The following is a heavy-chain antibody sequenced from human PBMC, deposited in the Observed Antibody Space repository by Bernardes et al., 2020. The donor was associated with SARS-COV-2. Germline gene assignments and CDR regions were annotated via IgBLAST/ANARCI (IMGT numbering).Heavy chain of an antibody. CDR2: IYYSGST. V-gene: IGHV4-59*01. Sequence: SETLSLTCTVSGGSISSYYWSWIRQPPGKGLEWIGYIYYSGSTNYNPSLKSRVTISVDTSKNQFSLKLSSVTAADTAVYYCGRFGGAIDAFDIWGQGTTVTVSS. J-gene: IGHJ3*02. CDR3: GRFGGAIDAFDI. CDR1: GGSISSYY. D-gene: IGHD3-16*01.